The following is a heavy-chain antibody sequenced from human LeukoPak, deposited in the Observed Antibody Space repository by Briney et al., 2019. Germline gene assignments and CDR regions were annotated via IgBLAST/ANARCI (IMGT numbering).Heavy chain of an antibody. V-gene: IGHV3-21*01. D-gene: IGHD3-9*01. CDR2: ISSSSSYI. Sequence: PGGSLRLSCAASGFTFSSYSMNWVRQAPGKGLEWVSSISSSSSYIYYADSVKGRFTISRDNAKNSLYLQMNSLRAEDTAVYYCAREGYIDILTTRDAFDIWGQGTMVTVSS. CDR3: AREGYIDILTTRDAFDI. J-gene: IGHJ3*02. CDR1: GFTFSSYS.